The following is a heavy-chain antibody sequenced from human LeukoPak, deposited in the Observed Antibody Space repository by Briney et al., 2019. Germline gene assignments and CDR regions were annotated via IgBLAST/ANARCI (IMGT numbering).Heavy chain of an antibody. J-gene: IGHJ4*02. Sequence: PGGSLRLSCAASGFTFSSYGMHWVRQAPGKGLEWVAVIWYDGSNKYYADSVKGRLTISRDNSKNTLYLQMNSLRAEDTAVYYCASSTITATLDYWGQGTLVTVSS. CDR2: IWYDGSNK. CDR3: ASSTITATLDY. D-gene: IGHD5-24*01. V-gene: IGHV3-33*01. CDR1: GFTFSSYG.